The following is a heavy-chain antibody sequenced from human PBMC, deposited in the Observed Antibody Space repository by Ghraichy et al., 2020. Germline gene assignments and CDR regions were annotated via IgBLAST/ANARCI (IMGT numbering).Heavy chain of an antibody. CDR1: DGCSITPYS. CDR2: INFSGYT. CDR3: ARNAYGGAFDN. Sequence: SETLSLTCTVHDGCSITPYSWSWNRQSAEKGLEWIGSINFSGYTHDNPALQNRLTMSVDMSADQISLTLISVTAADTAVYYCARNAYGGAFDNWGQGTLVTVTS. V-gene: IGHV4-4*07. D-gene: IGHD3-16*01. J-gene: IGHJ4*02.